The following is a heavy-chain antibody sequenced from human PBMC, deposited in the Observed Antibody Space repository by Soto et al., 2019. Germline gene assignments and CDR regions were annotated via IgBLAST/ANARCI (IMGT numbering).Heavy chain of an antibody. Sequence: PGGSLRLCCAASGFTFNNAWMTWVRQAPGKGLEWVGRIKSKTDGGTTDYTAPVKGRFTISRDDSKNTVYLQMNSLKTEDTAVYYCTTANFWDNFDYWGQGTMVTVYS. V-gene: IGHV3-15*01. CDR1: GFTFNNAW. CDR2: IKSKTDGGTT. CDR3: TTANFWDNFDY. D-gene: IGHD1-26*01. J-gene: IGHJ4*02.